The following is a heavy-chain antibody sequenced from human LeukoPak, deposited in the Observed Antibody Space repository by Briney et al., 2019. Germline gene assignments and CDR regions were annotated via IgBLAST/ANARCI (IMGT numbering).Heavy chain of an antibody. CDR2: ISYHGDNT. Sequence: GGSLRLSCAASGFTFSNHAMHWVRQAPGNGLEWVASISYHGDNTYYAESVKGRFTISRDTSKNTLYLQMNSLRAEDTAIYFCARDRGRTSYSASWYFDYWGQGTLVTVSS. CDR1: GFTFSNHA. D-gene: IGHD3-16*01. J-gene: IGHJ4*02. CDR3: ARDRGRTSYSASWYFDY. V-gene: IGHV3-30-3*01.